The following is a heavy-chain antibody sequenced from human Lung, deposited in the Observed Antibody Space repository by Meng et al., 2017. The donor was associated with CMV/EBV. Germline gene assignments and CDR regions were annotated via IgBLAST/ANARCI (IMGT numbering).Heavy chain of an antibody. CDR2: ITWNSGDK. D-gene: IGHD2-21*01. V-gene: IGHV3-9*01. CDR1: GFTFDDYA. CDR3: AKAYSLLGNGMDV. J-gene: IGHJ6*02. Sequence: GGPLRLXCAASGFTFDDYAMHWVRQAPGRGPEWVSGITWNSGDKGYADSVKGRFTISRDNAKNSLYLQMNSLRPEDTALYYCAKAYSLLGNGMDVWGRGTTVTVSS.